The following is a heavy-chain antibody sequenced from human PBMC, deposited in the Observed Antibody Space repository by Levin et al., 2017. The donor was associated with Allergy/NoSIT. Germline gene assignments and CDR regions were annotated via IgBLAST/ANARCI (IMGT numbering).Heavy chain of an antibody. CDR1: GGTFSSYA. CDR3: ARVPRVTEAFYYYGMDV. CDR2: IIPIFGTA. J-gene: IGHJ6*02. D-gene: IGHD4-23*01. V-gene: IGHV1-69*01. Sequence: KISCKASGGTFSSYAISWVRQAPGQGLEWMGGIIPIFGTANYAQKFQGRVTITADESTSTAYMELSSLRSEDTAVYYCARVPRVTEAFYYYGMDVWGQGTTVTVSS.